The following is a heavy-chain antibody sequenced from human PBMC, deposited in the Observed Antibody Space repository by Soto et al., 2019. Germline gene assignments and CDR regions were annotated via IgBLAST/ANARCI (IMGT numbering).Heavy chain of an antibody. CDR1: GGTFSSYA. CDR3: ARREEQWLDYYYGMDV. V-gene: IGHV1-69*06. J-gene: IGHJ6*02. D-gene: IGHD6-19*01. Sequence: VSCKASGGTFSSYAISWVRQAPGQGLEWMGGIIPIFGTANYAQKFQGRVTITADKSTSTAYMELSSLRSEDTAVYYCARREEQWLDYYYGMDVWGQGTTVTVSS. CDR2: IIPIFGTA.